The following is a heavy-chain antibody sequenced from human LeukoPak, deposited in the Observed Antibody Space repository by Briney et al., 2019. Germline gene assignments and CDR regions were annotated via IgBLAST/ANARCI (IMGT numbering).Heavy chain of an antibody. CDR2: IRYDGSNK. V-gene: IGHV3-30*02. CDR1: GFTFSSYG. CDR3: AKGVDYYDSSGYLGYYFDY. Sequence: GGSLRLSCAASGFTFSSYGMHWVRQASGKGLEWVAFIRYDGSNKYYADSVKGRFTISRDNSKNTLYLQMNSLRAEDTAVYYCAKGVDYYDSSGYLGYYFDYWGQGTLVTVSS. J-gene: IGHJ4*02. D-gene: IGHD3-22*01.